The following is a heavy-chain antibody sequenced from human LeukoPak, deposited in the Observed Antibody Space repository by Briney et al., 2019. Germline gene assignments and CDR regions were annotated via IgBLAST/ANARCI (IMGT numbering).Heavy chain of an antibody. CDR1: GGSFSGYY. CDR3: ARRPMVVDY. D-gene: IGHD3-10*01. CDR2: INHSGST. V-gene: IGHV4-34*01. Sequence: SETLSLTCAVYGGSFSGYYWSWIRQPPGKGLEWIGEINHSGSTNYNPSLKSRVTISVDTSKNQFPLKLSSVTAADTAVYYCARRPMVVDYWGQGTLVTVSS. J-gene: IGHJ4*02.